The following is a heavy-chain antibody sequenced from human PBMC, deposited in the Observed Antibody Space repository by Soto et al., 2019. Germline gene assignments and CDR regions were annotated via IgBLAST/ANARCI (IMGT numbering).Heavy chain of an antibody. Sequence: QEPLVESWGGVVQAGTSLRLSCAASGFRFNTYGMHWVRQAPGKGLEWVAFVSRDGNNKYYADSVKGRFTISRDNSKSTMFLQVDSLRVDDTAIYYCAKDRVIQLLPIWPDPWGQGTLVTVSS. CDR3: AKDRVIQLLPIWPDP. D-gene: IGHD2-2*01. J-gene: IGHJ5*02. CDR2: VSRDGNNK. CDR1: GFRFNTYG. V-gene: IGHV3-30*18.